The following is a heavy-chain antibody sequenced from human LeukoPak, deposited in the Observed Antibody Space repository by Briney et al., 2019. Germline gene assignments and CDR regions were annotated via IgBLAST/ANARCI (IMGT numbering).Heavy chain of an antibody. V-gene: IGHV3-23*01. J-gene: IGHJ4*02. CDR1: GFTFRTSA. CDR3: ARIQSRIIAARPGSPAFDY. D-gene: IGHD6-6*01. Sequence: PGGSLRLSCAASGFTFRTSAMSWVRQAPAKGLQWVSSINGGDYSTYYADSVKGRFTISRDSSKNILYLQMNSLRTDDTAMYYCARIQSRIIAARPGSPAFDYWGRGTLVTVSS. CDR2: INGGDYST.